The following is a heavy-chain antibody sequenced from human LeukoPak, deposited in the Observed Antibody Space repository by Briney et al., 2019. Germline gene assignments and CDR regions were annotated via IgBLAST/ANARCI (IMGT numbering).Heavy chain of an antibody. D-gene: IGHD4-17*01. CDR1: GFTFDNYA. CDR3: ARDGDYVFGGMDV. V-gene: IGHV3-9*01. Sequence: GGSLRLSCAASGFTFDNYAMNWVRQVPGKGLEWISLISWNSGTIGYADSVKGRFTISRDNAKNSLYLQMNSLRAEDTAVYYCARDGDYVFGGMDVWGQGTTVTVSS. J-gene: IGHJ6*02. CDR2: ISWNSGTI.